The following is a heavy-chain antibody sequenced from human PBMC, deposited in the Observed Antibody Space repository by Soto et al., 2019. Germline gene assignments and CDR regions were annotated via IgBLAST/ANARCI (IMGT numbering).Heavy chain of an antibody. Sequence: QVQLVQSGAEVKKPGASVKVSCKASGYTFTSYDINWVRQATGQGLEWMGWMNPNSGNTGYAQKFQGRVTMTRNTSIITAYMELSRLRSEDTAVYYCASAYGDYEDGYFQHWGQGTLVTVSS. CDR1: GYTFTSYD. D-gene: IGHD4-17*01. J-gene: IGHJ1*01. CDR3: ASAYGDYEDGYFQH. CDR2: MNPNSGNT. V-gene: IGHV1-8*01.